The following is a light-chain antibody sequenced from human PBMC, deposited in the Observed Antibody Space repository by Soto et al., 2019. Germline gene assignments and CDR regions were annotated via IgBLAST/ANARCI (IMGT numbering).Light chain of an antibody. CDR2: GAS. V-gene: IGKV3-15*01. J-gene: IGKJ2*01. Sequence: MVMTQSPATLSVSPGERATLSCRASQSVSSNLAWYQQKPGQAPRLLISGASTRATGVPARFSGSGSGTELTLTISSLHSEDFAVYYCLQYNNWPPYTFGQGTKLEIK. CDR3: LQYNNWPPYT. CDR1: QSVSSN.